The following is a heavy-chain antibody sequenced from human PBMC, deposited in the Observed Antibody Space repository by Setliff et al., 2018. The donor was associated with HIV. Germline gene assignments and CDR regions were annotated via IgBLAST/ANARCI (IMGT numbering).Heavy chain of an antibody. CDR2: FVPMFGSA. CDR3: ARGRYYDSGTYFTET. V-gene: IGHV1-69*13. D-gene: IGHD3-10*01. Sequence: ASVKVSCKASGGSFSNYAFSWVRQAPGQGLEWMGGFVPMFGSANYAQKFQGRLTITADESTTTVYMELSRFRSGDTAVYYCARGRYYDSGTYFTETWGQGTLVTVSS. CDR1: GGSFSNYA. J-gene: IGHJ5*02.